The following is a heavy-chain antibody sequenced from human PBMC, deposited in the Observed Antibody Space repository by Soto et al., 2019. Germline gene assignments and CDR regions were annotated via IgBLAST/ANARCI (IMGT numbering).Heavy chain of an antibody. CDR1: GFTFSIYE. V-gene: IGHV3-48*03. Sequence: GGSLRLSCAASGFTFSIYERNWVRQAPGKGLEWVSYISSSGSTIYYADSVKGRFTISRDNAKNSLYLQMNSLRAEDTAVYYCAGGYGVEWLFGFDIWGQGTMVTVS. CDR2: ISSSGSTI. CDR3: AGGYGVEWLFGFDI. J-gene: IGHJ3*02. D-gene: IGHD3-3*01.